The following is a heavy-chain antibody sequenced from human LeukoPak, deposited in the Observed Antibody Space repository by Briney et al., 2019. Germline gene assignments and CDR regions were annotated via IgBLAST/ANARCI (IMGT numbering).Heavy chain of an antibody. J-gene: IGHJ4*02. CDR3: ARDRRRGYSYGAFDY. D-gene: IGHD5-18*01. V-gene: IGHV3-21*01. CDR2: ISSSSSYI. Sequence: GGSLRLSCAASGFTFDDYGMSWVRQAPGKGLEWVSSISSSSSYIYYADSVKGRFTISRDNAKNSLYLQMNSLRAEDTAVYYCARDRRRGYSYGAFDYWGQGTLVTVSS. CDR1: GFTFDDYG.